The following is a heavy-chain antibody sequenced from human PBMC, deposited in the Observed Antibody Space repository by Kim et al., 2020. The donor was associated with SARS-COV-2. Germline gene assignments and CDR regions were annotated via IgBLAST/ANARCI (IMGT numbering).Heavy chain of an antibody. J-gene: IGHJ3*01. D-gene: IGHD1-7*01. CDR1: GFTFGSYA. Sequence: GGSLRLSCAASGFTFGSYAMSWVRQAPWKGLEWVSGLSWGSDSIGYADSVKGRFTISRDNSKNTLYLQMNSLRAEDTALYYCAKFVGGTEMRATAIGVWG. CDR3: AKFVGGTEMRATAIGV. CDR2: LSWGSDSI. V-gene: IGHV3-23*01.